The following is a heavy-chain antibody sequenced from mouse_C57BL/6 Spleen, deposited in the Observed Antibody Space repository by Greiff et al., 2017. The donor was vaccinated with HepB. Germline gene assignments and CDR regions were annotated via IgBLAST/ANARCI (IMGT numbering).Heavy chain of an antibody. V-gene: IGHV5-17*01. CDR1: GFTFSDYG. Sequence: EVKLVESGGGLVKPGGSLKLSCAASGFTFSDYGMHWVRQAPEKGLEWVAYISSGSSTIYYADTVKGRFTISRDNAKNTLFLQMTSLRSEDTAMYYCASPLYYGSSWFAYWGQGTLVTVSA. D-gene: IGHD1-1*01. J-gene: IGHJ3*01. CDR2: ISSGSSTI. CDR3: ASPLYYGSSWFAY.